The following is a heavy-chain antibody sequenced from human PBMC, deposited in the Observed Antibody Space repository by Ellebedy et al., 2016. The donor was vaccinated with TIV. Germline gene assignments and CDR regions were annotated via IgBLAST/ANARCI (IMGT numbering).Heavy chain of an antibody. Sequence: SLKISCAASGFTFDDYAMHWVRQAPGKGLEWVSGISWNSGSIGYADSVKGRFTISRDNAKNSLYLQMNSLRAEDTAVYYCARAPSGYGDAFDIWGQGTMVTVSS. CDR1: GFTFDDYA. D-gene: IGHD5-12*01. J-gene: IGHJ3*02. V-gene: IGHV3-9*01. CDR2: ISWNSGSI. CDR3: ARAPSGYGDAFDI.